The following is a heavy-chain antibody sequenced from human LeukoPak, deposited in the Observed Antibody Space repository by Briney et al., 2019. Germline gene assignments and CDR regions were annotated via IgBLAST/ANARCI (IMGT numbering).Heavy chain of an antibody. CDR2: IYTSGST. CDR3: ARDLRYCSGGSCYSNWFDP. CDR1: GGSISSYY. V-gene: IGHV4-4*07. Sequence: PSETLSLTCTVSGGSISSYYWSWIRQPAGKGLEWIGRIYTSGSTNYNPSLKSRVTMSVDTSKSQFSLKLSSVTAADTAVYYCARDLRYCSGGSCYSNWFDPWGQGTLVTVSS. D-gene: IGHD2-15*01. J-gene: IGHJ5*02.